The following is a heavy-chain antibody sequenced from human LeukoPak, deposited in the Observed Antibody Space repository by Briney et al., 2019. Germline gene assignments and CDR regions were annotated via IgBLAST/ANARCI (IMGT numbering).Heavy chain of an antibody. CDR1: GFTFSDYY. Sequence: GGSLRLSCAASGFTFSDYYMSWIRQAPGKGLEWVSYISSSGSTIYYADSVKGRFTISRDNAKNSLYLQMNSLRAEDTAVYYCAKEPYYGSGSYIDYWGQGTLVTVSS. CDR3: AKEPYYGSGSYIDY. J-gene: IGHJ4*02. CDR2: ISSSGSTI. V-gene: IGHV3-11*01. D-gene: IGHD3-10*01.